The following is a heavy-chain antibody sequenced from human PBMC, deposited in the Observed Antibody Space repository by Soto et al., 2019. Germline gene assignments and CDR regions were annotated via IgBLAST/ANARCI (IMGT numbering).Heavy chain of an antibody. J-gene: IGHJ4*02. Sequence: QVQLQESGPGLVRPSQTLSLTCTVSGDSISSGDFYWNWVRQHPGKGLEWIGYIYYGGGTNYNPSLQRRVIISADTSKNQFSRNLTSVTAADTAVYYCARFPVIESDAGGYEQVGIDFWGQGTLVTVSS. D-gene: IGHD2-8*02. V-gene: IGHV4-31*03. CDR1: GDSISSGDFY. CDR2: IYYGGGT. CDR3: ARFPVIESDAGGYEQVGIDF.